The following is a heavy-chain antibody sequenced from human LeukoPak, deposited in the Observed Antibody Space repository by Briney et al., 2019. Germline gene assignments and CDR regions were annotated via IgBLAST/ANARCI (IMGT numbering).Heavy chain of an antibody. Sequence: SETLSLTCMVSGGSITTSSYCWAWIRQPPGKGLEWIGNIYASENIYNSWSAYYNLSLKSRITISIDASKNQFSLHLSSVTAADTAAYYCARSAPPTRDPQFNWYRYYGLDVWGQGTTVTVSS. J-gene: IGHJ6*02. D-gene: IGHD3-16*02. V-gene: IGHV4-39*07. CDR1: GGSITTSSYC. CDR3: ARSAPPTRDPQFNWYRYYGLDV. CDR2: IYNSWSA.